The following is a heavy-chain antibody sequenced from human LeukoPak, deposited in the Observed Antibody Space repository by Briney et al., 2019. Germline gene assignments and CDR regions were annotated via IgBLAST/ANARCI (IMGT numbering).Heavy chain of an antibody. CDR3: ARDWTRRGYSYGPLDDY. J-gene: IGHJ4*02. V-gene: IGHV4-39*07. CDR2: IYYSGST. D-gene: IGHD5-18*01. CDR1: GGSISSSSYY. Sequence: SETPSLTCTVSGGSISSSSYYWGWIRQPPGKGLEWIGSIYYSGSTYYNPSLKSRVTISVDTSKNQFSLKLSSVTAADTAVYYCARDWTRRGYSYGPLDDYWGQGTLVTVSS.